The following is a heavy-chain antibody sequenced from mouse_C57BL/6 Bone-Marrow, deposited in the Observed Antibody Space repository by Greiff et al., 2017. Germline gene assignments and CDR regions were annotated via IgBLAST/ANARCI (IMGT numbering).Heavy chain of an antibody. Sequence: EVQLQESGPGMVKPSQSLSLTCTVTGYSITSGYDWHWIRHFPGNKLEWMGYISYSGSTNYNPSLKSRISITHDTSENHFFLQLNSVTTEDTATYYCEKGGGATVGYAMDYWGQGTSVTVSS. CDR1: GYSITSGYD. V-gene: IGHV3-1*01. CDR3: EKGGGATVGYAMDY. D-gene: IGHD1-1*01. CDR2: ISYSGST. J-gene: IGHJ4*01.